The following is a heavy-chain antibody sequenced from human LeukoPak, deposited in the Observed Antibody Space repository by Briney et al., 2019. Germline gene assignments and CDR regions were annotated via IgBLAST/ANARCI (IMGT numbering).Heavy chain of an antibody. V-gene: IGHV4-39*07. Sequence: SGTLSLTCTVSGGSISSSSYYWGWIRQPPGKGLEWIGEIYHSGSTNYNPSLKSRVTISVDKSKNQFSLKLSSVIAADTAVYYCASSYSSGWYLVYWGQGTLVTVSS. CDR3: ASSYSSGWYLVY. CDR1: GGSISSSSYY. CDR2: IYHSGST. D-gene: IGHD6-19*01. J-gene: IGHJ4*02.